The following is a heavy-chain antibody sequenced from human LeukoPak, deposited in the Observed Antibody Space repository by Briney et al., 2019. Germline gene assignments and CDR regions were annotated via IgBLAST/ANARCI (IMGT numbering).Heavy chain of an antibody. D-gene: IGHD1-26*01. J-gene: IGHJ3*02. CDR3: ARDPHGGRGSDPHDAFDI. V-gene: IGHV3-74*01. CDR1: GFTFSRYW. CDR2: IKYDGSKT. Sequence: GGSLRLSCAASGFTFSRYWMHWVRQAPGKGLVWVSRIKYDGSKTSYADFVKGRFTISRENAKNTLYLQMNSLRAEDAAVYYCARDPHGGRGSDPHDAFDIWGQGTMVTVSS.